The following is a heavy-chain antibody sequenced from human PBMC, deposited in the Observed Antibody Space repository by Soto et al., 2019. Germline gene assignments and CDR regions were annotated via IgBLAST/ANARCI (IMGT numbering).Heavy chain of an antibody. V-gene: IGHV4-34*01. CDR1: GGSLSGYY. CDR3: ARESRTGYSSSYSGSDFDY. CDR2: INHSGST. Sequence: SETLSLTCAVYGGSLSGYYWSWIRQPPGKGLEWIGEINHSGSTNYNPSLKSRVTISVDTSKNQFSLKLSSVTAADTAVYYCARESRTGYSSSYSGSDFDYWGQGTLVTVSS. D-gene: IGHD6-6*01. J-gene: IGHJ4*02.